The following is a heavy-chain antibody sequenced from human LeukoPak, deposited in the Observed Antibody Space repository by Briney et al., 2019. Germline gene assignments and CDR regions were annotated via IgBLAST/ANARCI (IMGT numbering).Heavy chain of an antibody. V-gene: IGHV1-2*02. D-gene: IGHD3-10*01. J-gene: IGHJ4*02. Sequence: GASVKVSCKASGYTFTGYYMHWVRQAPGQGLEWMGWINPNSGVTNSAQKFQGRVNMTRDTSISTAYMELSRLRSDDTAVYYCARDLYYGSGSCPGYWGQGTLVTVSS. CDR3: ARDLYYGSGSCPGY. CDR2: INPNSGVT. CDR1: GYTFTGYY.